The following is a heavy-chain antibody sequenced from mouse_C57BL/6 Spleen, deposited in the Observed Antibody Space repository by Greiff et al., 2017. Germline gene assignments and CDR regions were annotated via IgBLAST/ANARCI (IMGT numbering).Heavy chain of an antibody. V-gene: IGHV3-6*01. CDR1: GYSITSGYY. CDR2: ISYDGSN. CDR3: ARDNY. J-gene: IGHJ2*01. Sequence: EVKLVESGPGLVKPSQSLSLTCSVTGYSITSGYYWNWIRQFPGNKLEWVGYISYDGSNNYNPSLKNRISITRDTSKNQFFLNLNSVTTEDTATYYCARDNYWGQGTTLTVSS.